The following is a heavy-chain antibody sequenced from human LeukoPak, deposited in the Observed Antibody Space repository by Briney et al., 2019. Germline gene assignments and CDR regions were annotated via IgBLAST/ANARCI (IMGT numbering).Heavy chain of an antibody. J-gene: IGHJ4*02. Sequence: PGGSLRLSCAASGNYWMHWVRQAPGKGLVWVSHINGDGSWTTYADSVKGRFTNSKDNAKNTVYLQMSNLRAEDTAVYYCVSFYETYWGRGTLVTVSS. D-gene: IGHD2-2*01. V-gene: IGHV3-74*01. CDR3: VSFYETY. CDR1: GNYW. CDR2: INGDGSWT.